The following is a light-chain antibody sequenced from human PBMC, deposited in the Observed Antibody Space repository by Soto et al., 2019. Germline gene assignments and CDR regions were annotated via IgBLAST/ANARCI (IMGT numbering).Light chain of an antibody. V-gene: IGLV3-25*03. CDR2: KDS. Sequence: SYELTQPPSVSVSPGQTARITCSGDALPNQYGYWYQQKPGQAPVVVIHKDSERPSGIPERFSGSSSGTTVTLTISGVQAEDEADYYCQSADSSGTYVVFGGGTKLTVL. J-gene: IGLJ2*01. CDR1: ALPNQY. CDR3: QSADSSGTYVV.